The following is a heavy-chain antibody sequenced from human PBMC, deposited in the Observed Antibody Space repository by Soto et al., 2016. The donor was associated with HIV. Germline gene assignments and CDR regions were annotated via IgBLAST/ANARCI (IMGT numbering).Heavy chain of an antibody. D-gene: IGHD3-3*01. CDR1: GGSIISGNYY. V-gene: IGHV4-39*01. CDR2: ISYSGRT. J-gene: IGHJ5*02. Sequence: QLQLQESGPGLVKPSETLSLTCNVSGGSIISGNYYWGWIRQSPGKGLEWIGTISYSGRTFYNPSVNSRVTISVDTSKNQVFLQLNSVTAADTAVYYCVRPVDYYTSGILLSKGGNGYDPVGPGTLVHRLL. CDR3: VRPVDYYTSGILLSKGGNGYDP.